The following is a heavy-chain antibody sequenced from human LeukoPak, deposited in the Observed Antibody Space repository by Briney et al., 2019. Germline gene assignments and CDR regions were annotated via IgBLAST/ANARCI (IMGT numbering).Heavy chain of an antibody. Sequence: PGGSLRLSCAASGFTFSSYSMNWVRQAPGKGLEWVSSISSISSYIYYADSVKGRFTISRDNAKNSLYLQMNSLRAEDTAVYYCARDLGITIFGVVPVGYFDYWGQGTLVTVSS. D-gene: IGHD3-3*01. V-gene: IGHV3-21*01. CDR2: ISSISSYI. CDR3: ARDLGITIFGVVPVGYFDY. J-gene: IGHJ4*02. CDR1: GFTFSSYS.